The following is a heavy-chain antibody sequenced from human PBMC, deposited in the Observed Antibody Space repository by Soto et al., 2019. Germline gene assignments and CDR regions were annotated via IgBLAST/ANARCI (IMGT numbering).Heavy chain of an antibody. CDR2: IYHSGST. V-gene: IGHV4-30-2*01. CDR3: ARGQTTVTTLDY. CDR1: GGSISSGGYS. D-gene: IGHD4-17*01. Sequence: SETLSLTCAVSGGSISSGGYSWYWIRQPPGKGLEWIGYIYHSGSTYYNPSLESRVTISVDRSKNQFSLKLSSVTAADTAVYYCARGQTTVTTLDYWGQGTLVTVSS. J-gene: IGHJ4*02.